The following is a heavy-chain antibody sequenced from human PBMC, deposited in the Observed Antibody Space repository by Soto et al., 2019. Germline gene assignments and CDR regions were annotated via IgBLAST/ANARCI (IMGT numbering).Heavy chain of an antibody. Sequence: GGSLRLSCVASGFTFSDYNMRWIRQTPGKGLEYISYISSRASTIEYADSVKGRFTISRDNAKNSLYLQMNSLRAEDTAVYYCAREDYYYMDVWGKGTTVTVSS. CDR3: AREDYYYMDV. CDR1: GFTFSDYN. V-gene: IGHV3-11*01. CDR2: ISSRASTI. J-gene: IGHJ6*03.